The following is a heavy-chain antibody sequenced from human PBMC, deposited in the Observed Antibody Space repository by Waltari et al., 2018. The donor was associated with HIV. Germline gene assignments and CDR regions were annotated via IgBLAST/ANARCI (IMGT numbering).Heavy chain of an antibody. CDR2: INPNSGGT. Sequence: QVQLVQSGADVKKPGASVKVSCKASGYTFTGYHMHWVRQAPGQGLEWMGWINPNSGGTNDAQKFQGRVTMTRDTSISTAYMELSRLRSDDTAVYYCARDRQLVGNWFDPWGQGTLVTVSS. D-gene: IGHD6-6*01. CDR1: GYTFTGYH. CDR3: ARDRQLVGNWFDP. J-gene: IGHJ5*02. V-gene: IGHV1-2*02.